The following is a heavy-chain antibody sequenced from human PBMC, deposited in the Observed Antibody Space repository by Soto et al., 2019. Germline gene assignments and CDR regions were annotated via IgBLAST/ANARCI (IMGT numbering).Heavy chain of an antibody. V-gene: IGHV1-8*01. Sequence: ASVKVSCKASGYTFTCYDMNWVRQATGQGLEWMGWMNPNSGNTGYAQKFQGRVTITRDTSITTAYMELSSLRSEDTAVYYCARDTPPGYVGNSYSWGQGTLVTVSS. CDR3: ARDTPPGYVGNSYS. J-gene: IGHJ4*02. CDR1: GYTFTCYD. CDR2: MNPNSGNT. D-gene: IGHD5-12*01.